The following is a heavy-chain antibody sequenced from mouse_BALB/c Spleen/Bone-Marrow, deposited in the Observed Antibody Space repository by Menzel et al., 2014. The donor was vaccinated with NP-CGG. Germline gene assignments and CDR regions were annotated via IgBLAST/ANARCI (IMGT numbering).Heavy chain of an antibody. CDR2: ISNGGGST. Sequence: EVQLVESGGGLVQPGGSLKLSCTASGFTFSSYSMSWVRQTPEKRLEWVAYISNGGGSTYYPDAVKGRFTISRDNAKNSLYLQMSSLKSEDTAMYYCTRYGEVRRFYYALDYWGQGTSVTVSS. D-gene: IGHD2-14*01. CDR1: GFTFSSYS. CDR3: TRYGEVRRFYYALDY. V-gene: IGHV5-12-2*01. J-gene: IGHJ4*01.